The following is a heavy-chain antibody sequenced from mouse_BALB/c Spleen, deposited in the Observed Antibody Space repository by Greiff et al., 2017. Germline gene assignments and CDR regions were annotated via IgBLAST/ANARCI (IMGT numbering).Heavy chain of an antibody. V-gene: IGHV2-6-7*01. CDR2: IWGDGST. Sequence: VKLMESGPGLVAPSQSLSITCTVSGFSLTGYGVNWVRQPPGKGLEWLGMIWGDGSTDYNSALKSRLSISKDNSKSQVFLKMNSLQTDDTARYYCAREGGTTVVATDYAMDYWGQGTSVTVSS. CDR3: AREGGTTVVATDYAMDY. D-gene: IGHD1-1*01. J-gene: IGHJ4*01. CDR1: GFSLTGYG.